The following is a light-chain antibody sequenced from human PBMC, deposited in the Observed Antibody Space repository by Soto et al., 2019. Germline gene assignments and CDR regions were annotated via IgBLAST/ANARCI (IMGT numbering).Light chain of an antibody. CDR2: EVT. J-gene: IGLJ3*02. CDR3: SSYAASNNFYFV. Sequence: SALTQPPSASGAPWQSVTISCTGTSSEGVGYNYVSWYQQYPGRAPKLMIYEVTKRPSGVPDRFSGSKSGNTASLTVSGLQAEDEADYYCSSYAASNNFYFVFGGGTKVTVL. CDR1: SSEGVGYNY. V-gene: IGLV2-8*01.